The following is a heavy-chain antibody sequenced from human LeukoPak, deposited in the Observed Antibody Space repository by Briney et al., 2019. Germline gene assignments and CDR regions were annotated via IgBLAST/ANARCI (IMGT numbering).Heavy chain of an antibody. CDR3: ARGVVVVPAAAHGKSTYYMDV. CDR2: ISTYNGNT. Sequence: GASVKVSCKASGYTFTSYGISWVRQAPRQGLEWMGWISTYNGNTNYAQKLQGRVTMTTDTSTSTAYMELRSLRSDDTAVYYCARGVVVVPAAAHGKSTYYMDVWGKGTTVTVSS. V-gene: IGHV1-18*01. D-gene: IGHD2-2*01. CDR1: GYTFTSYG. J-gene: IGHJ6*03.